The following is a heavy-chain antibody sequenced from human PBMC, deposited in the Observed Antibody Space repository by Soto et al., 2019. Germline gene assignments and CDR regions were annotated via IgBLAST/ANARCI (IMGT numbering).Heavy chain of an antibody. J-gene: IGHJ4*02. D-gene: IGHD6-13*01. Sequence: GGSLRLSCASSGFPFGSYAMSWVRQAPGKGLEWVSSTSASGGTTYYADSVKGRFTISRDNSKNMLYLEMNSLRAEDTAVYYCAKAKYSSSWWAVDYWGQGTLVTVSS. CDR3: AKAKYSSSWWAVDY. CDR1: GFPFGSYA. CDR2: TSASGGTT. V-gene: IGHV3-23*01.